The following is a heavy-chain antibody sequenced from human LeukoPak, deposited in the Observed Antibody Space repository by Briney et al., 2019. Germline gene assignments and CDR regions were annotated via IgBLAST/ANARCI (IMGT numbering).Heavy chain of an antibody. V-gene: IGHV4-59*08. J-gene: IGHJ4*02. D-gene: IGHD3-16*02. Sequence: SETLSLTCTVFGGSTSSDHWSWIRQPPEKGLEWIGCISYRGSTNYNPSLKSRVTISVDTSKKHFSLKLTSVTAADTGVYYCARGRGLGVITPYSDSWGQGTLVTVSS. CDR3: ARGRGLGVITPYSDS. CDR1: GGSTSSDH. CDR2: ISYRGST.